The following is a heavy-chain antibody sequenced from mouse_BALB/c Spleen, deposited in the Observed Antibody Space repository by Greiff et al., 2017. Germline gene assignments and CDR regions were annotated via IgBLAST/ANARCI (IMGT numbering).Heavy chain of an antibody. Sequence: DVMLVESGGGLVKPGGSLKLSCAASGFAFSSYDMSWVRQTPEKRLEWVAYISSGGGSTYYPDTVKGRFTISRDNAKNTLYLQMSSLKSEDTAMYYCARILMTAFDYWGQGTTLTVSS. D-gene: IGHD1-2*01. CDR3: ARILMTAFDY. V-gene: IGHV5-12-1*01. J-gene: IGHJ2*01. CDR2: ISSGGGST. CDR1: GFAFSSYD.